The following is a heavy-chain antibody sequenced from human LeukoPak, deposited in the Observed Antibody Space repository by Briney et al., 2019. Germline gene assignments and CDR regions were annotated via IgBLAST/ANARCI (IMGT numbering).Heavy chain of an antibody. Sequence: GGSLRLSCAASGFTFDDYAMHWVRQAPGKGLEWVSGISWNSGSIGYADSVKGRFTISRDNAKNSLYLQMNSLRAEDTAVYYCARGGGYYYDSSGYSIFDYWGQGTLVTVSS. CDR1: GFTFDDYA. CDR2: ISWNSGSI. V-gene: IGHV3-9*01. CDR3: ARGGGYYYDSSGYSIFDY. J-gene: IGHJ4*02. D-gene: IGHD3-22*01.